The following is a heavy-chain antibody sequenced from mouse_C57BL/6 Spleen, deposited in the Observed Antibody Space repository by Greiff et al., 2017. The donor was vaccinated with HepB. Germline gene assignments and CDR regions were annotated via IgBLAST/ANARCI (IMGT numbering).Heavy chain of an antibody. CDR2: IDPETGGT. Sequence: QVQLKQSGAELVRPGASVTLSCKASGYTFTDYEMHWVKQTPVHGLEWIGAIDPETGGTAYNQKFKGKAILTADNSSSTAYMELRSLTSEDSAVYYCTRDKTAQATVYFDYWGQGTTLTVSS. CDR3: TRDKTAQATVYFDY. CDR1: GYTFTDYE. J-gene: IGHJ2*01. V-gene: IGHV1-15*01. D-gene: IGHD3-2*02.